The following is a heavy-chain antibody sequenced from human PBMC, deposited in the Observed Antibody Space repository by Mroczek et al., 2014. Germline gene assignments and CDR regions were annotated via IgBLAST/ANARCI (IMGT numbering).Heavy chain of an antibody. J-gene: IGHJ5*02. CDR3: ARGLAAAGTMSNWFDP. Sequence: QVQLVESGAEVKKPGSSVKVSCKASGGTFSSYAISWVRQAPGQGLEWMGGIIPIFGTANYAQKFQGRVTITADESTSTAYMELSSLRSEDTAVYYCARGLAAAGTMSNWFDPWGQGTLVTVSS. CDR2: IIPIFGTA. V-gene: IGHV1-69*01. CDR1: GGTFSSYA. D-gene: IGHD6-13*01.